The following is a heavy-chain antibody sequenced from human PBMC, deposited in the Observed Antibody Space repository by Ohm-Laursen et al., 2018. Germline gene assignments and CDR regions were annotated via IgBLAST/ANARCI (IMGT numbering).Heavy chain of an antibody. Sequence: VASVKVSCKASGGTFSSYAISWVRQAPGQGLEWMGRIIPILGIANYAQKFQGRVTITADKSTSTAYMELSSLRSEDTAVYYCARSYYYDSSGSLDWGQGTLVTVSS. CDR1: GGTFSSYA. CDR2: IIPILGIA. D-gene: IGHD3-22*01. J-gene: IGHJ4*02. CDR3: ARSYYYDSSGSLD. V-gene: IGHV1-69*04.